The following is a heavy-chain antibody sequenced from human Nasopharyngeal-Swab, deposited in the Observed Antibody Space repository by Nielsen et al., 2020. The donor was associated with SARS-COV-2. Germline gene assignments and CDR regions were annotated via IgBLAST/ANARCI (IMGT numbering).Heavy chain of an antibody. CDR3: VCGETTPSDY. CDR2: INSDGSII. D-gene: IGHD2-15*01. J-gene: IGHJ4*02. Sequence: VRQAPGKGLVRVSRINSDGSIIDYTDSVKGRFTISRDNARNTLNLQMNSLRAEGTALYYCVCGETTPSDYWGQGTLVTVSS. V-gene: IGHV3-74*01.